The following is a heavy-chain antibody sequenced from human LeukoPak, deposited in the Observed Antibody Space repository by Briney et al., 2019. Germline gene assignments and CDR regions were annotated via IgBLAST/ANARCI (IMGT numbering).Heavy chain of an antibody. V-gene: IGHV1-2*02. Sequence: ASVKVSCKASGYTFTGYYMHWVRQAPGQGLEWMGWINPNSGGTKYAQKFQGRVAMTRDTSTGTAYMELSRLSSDDTAVYYWARGESLPVYYDGGKETLVTVSS. CDR2: INPNSGGT. CDR1: GYTFTGYY. D-gene: IGHD3-9*01. J-gene: IGHJ4*02. CDR3: ARGESLPVYYD.